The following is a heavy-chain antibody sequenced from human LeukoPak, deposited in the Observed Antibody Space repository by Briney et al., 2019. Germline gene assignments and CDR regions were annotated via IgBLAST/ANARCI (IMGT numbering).Heavy chain of an antibody. CDR2: IYTTGST. CDR3: ATSPYYFYMDV. Sequence: SQTLSLTCSVSGASISSGSYFWTWIRQPAGKGLEWIGRIYTTGSTNYNPSLTSRVTISMDASKNQFSLNLSSVTAADTAVYYCATSPYYFYMDVWGKGTSAIVSS. J-gene: IGHJ6*03. V-gene: IGHV4-61*02. CDR1: GASISSGSYF.